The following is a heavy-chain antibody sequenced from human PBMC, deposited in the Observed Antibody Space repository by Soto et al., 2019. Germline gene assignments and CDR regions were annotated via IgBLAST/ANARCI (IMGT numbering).Heavy chain of an antibody. CDR1: GFTFSSYG. CDR3: AKTTVRGVISPFDY. J-gene: IGHJ4*02. D-gene: IGHD3-10*01. Sequence: QVQLVESGGGVVQPGRSLRLSCAASGFTFSSYGMHWVRQAPGKGLEWVAVISYDGSNKYYADSVKGRFTISRDNSKNTLYLQMNSLRAEDTAVYYCAKTTVRGVISPFDYWGQGTLVTVSS. CDR2: ISYDGSNK. V-gene: IGHV3-30*18.